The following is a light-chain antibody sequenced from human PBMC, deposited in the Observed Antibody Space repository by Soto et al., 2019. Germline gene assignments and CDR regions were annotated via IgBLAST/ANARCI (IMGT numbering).Light chain of an antibody. CDR1: QSVVNGY. V-gene: IGKV3-20*01. Sequence: EIVLTQSPGTLSLSPGERATLSCRASQSVVNGYLAWYQQRPGQAPRLLIYGASTWATGIPDRFSGSGSGTEFTLTISRLEPDDFSLYYCQQYGGSPYTFGPGTKLEMK. CDR3: QQYGGSPYT. CDR2: GAS. J-gene: IGKJ2*01.